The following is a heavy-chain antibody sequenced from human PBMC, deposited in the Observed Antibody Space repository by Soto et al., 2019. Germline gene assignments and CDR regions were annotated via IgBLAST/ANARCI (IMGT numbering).Heavy chain of an antibody. Sequence: PSETLSLTCTVSGGSISSSSYYWGWIRQPPGKGLEWIGSIYYSGSTYYNPSLKSRVTISVDTSKNQFSLKLSSVTAADTAVYYCARSFDWLLPGYYYYYMDVWGKGTTVTVSS. V-gene: IGHV4-39*01. CDR2: IYYSGST. D-gene: IGHD3-9*01. CDR1: GGSISSSSYY. CDR3: ARSFDWLLPGYYYYYMDV. J-gene: IGHJ6*03.